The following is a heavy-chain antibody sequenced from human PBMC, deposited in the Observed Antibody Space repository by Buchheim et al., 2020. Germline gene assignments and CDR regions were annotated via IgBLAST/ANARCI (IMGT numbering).Heavy chain of an antibody. CDR2: IYYGGSY. CDR1: GASISGGGHY. V-gene: IGHV4-31*03. D-gene: IGHD3-22*01. Sequence: QAQLQESGPGLVKPSQTLSLTCTVSGASISGGGHYWGWIRQHPGKGLEWIGDIYYGGSYYYNPSLKSRATISVDTSKNQFYLKLNSVTGADTAVYYCARVEGLGGIVVQAFDYWGQGTL. J-gene: IGHJ4*02. CDR3: ARVEGLGGIVVQAFDY.